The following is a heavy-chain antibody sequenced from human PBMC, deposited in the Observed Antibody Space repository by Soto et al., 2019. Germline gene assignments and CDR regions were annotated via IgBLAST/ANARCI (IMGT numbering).Heavy chain of an antibody. CDR1: GGSFSGYY. J-gene: IGHJ4*02. V-gene: IGHV4-34*01. D-gene: IGHD3-22*01. CDR3: ARATYYYDSSGYWAYYFDY. CDR2: INHSGST. Sequence: SETLSLTCAVYGGSFSGYYWSWIRPPPGKGLEWIGEINHSGSTNYNPSLKSRVTISVDTSKNQFSLKLSSVTAADTAVYYCARATYYYDSSGYWAYYFDYWGQGTLVTVSS.